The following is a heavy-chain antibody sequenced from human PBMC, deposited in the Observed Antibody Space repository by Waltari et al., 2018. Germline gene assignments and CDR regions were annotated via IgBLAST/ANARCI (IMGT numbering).Heavy chain of an antibody. CDR1: GGSFSGYY. Sequence: QVQLQQWGAGLLKPSETLSLTCAVYGGSFSGYYWSWIRQPPGKGLEWIGEINHSGSTNYNPSLKSRVTISVDTSKNQFPLKLSSVTAADTAVYYCARVNYYYMDVWGKGTTVTVSS. V-gene: IGHV4-34*01. J-gene: IGHJ6*03. CDR3: ARVNYYYMDV. CDR2: INHSGST.